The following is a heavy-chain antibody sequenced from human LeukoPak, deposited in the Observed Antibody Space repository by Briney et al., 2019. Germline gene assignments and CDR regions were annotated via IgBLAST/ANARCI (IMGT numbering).Heavy chain of an antibody. V-gene: IGHV4-59*01. CDR3: ARHSWAAYFFDY. CDR2: IYYSGST. D-gene: IGHD1-26*01. Sequence: SETLSLTCTVSGGSISSYYWSWIRQPPGKGLEWIGYIYYSGSTNYNPSLKSRVTISVDTSKNQFSLKLSSVTAADTAVYYCARHSWAAYFFDYWGQGILVTVSS. CDR1: GGSISSYY. J-gene: IGHJ4*02.